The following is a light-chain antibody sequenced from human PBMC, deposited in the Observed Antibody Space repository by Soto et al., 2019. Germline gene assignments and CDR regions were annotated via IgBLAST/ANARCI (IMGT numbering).Light chain of an antibody. CDR2: GAF. V-gene: IGKV3-15*01. Sequence: EIVMTQSPASLSVSPGERATLSCRASQSVSSNLAWYQQTPGQAPRLLIYGAFTRATGIPARFRGSGSGTEFTLTISSLQSEDFAVYFCQQYNNWPRTFGQGTKVEIK. J-gene: IGKJ1*01. CDR3: QQYNNWPRT. CDR1: QSVSSN.